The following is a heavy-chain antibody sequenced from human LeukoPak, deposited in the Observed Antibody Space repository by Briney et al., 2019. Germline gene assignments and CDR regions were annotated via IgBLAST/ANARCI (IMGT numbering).Heavy chain of an antibody. CDR1: GDSISYFY. CDR2: FSSSGTT. J-gene: IGHJ4*02. Sequence: SETLSLTCGVSGDSISYFYWSWIRQAAGKGLEWIGRFSSSGTTDYNASLKSRVTMSVDTSKNQLSLKVISVTAADTAVYYCARRSVGWGYDFCFDYWGQGTLVTVSS. V-gene: IGHV4-4*07. CDR3: ARRSVGWGYDFCFDY. D-gene: IGHD5-12*01.